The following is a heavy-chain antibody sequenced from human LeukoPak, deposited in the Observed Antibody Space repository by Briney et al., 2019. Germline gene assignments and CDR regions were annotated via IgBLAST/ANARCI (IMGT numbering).Heavy chain of an antibody. V-gene: IGHV3-66*04. CDR1: GFTVSSNY. Sequence: GGSLRLSCAASGFTVSSNYMSWVRQAPGKGLERVSVIYSGGSTYYADSVKGRFTISRDNSKNTLYLQMNSLRAEDTAVYYCAKPYYYDSSASAFDIWGQGTMVTVSS. CDR3: AKPYYYDSSASAFDI. D-gene: IGHD3-22*01. J-gene: IGHJ3*02. CDR2: IYSGGST.